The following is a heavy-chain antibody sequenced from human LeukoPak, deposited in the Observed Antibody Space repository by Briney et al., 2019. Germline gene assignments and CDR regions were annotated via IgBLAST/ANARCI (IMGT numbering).Heavy chain of an antibody. CDR1: GGSFSGYS. CDR2: IYHSGST. V-gene: IGHV4-30-2*01. J-gene: IGHJ5*02. D-gene: IGHD6-13*01. CDR3: ARVQTSSSWYANWFDP. Sequence: SETLSLTCAVYGGSFSGYSWSWIRQPPGKGLEWIGYIYHSGSTYYNPSLKSRVTISVDRSKNQFSLKLSSVTAADTAVYYCARVQTSSSWYANWFDPWGQGTLVTVSS.